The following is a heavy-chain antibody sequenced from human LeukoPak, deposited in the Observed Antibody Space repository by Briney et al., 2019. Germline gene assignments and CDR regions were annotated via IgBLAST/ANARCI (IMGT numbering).Heavy chain of an antibody. CDR2: INPSWSSI. D-gene: IGHD1-14*01. J-gene: IGHJ4*02. CDR1: GLTLRSYW. Sequence: GGSLRLSCAASGLTLRSYWMPWGRQVPGKGLVWVARINPSWSSITYAGSVKGRFTISRNNAKNTLYLQMDSLRAEDTGVYYCARSNQADDYWGQGTLVTVSS. V-gene: IGHV3-74*01. CDR3: ARSNQADDY.